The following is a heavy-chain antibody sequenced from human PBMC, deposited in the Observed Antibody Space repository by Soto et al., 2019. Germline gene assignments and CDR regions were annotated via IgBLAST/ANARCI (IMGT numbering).Heavy chain of an antibody. J-gene: IGHJ5*02. D-gene: IGHD1-26*01. Sequence: GGSLRLSCAASGVTFSSYAMSWVRQAPGKGLEWVSAISGSGGSTYYAASVKGRFTISRDNSKNTLYLQMNSLRAEDTAVYYCAKDLGVGRHNWFDPWGQGTLVTVSS. CDR1: GVTFSSYA. V-gene: IGHV3-23*01. CDR3: AKDLGVGRHNWFDP. CDR2: ISGSGGST.